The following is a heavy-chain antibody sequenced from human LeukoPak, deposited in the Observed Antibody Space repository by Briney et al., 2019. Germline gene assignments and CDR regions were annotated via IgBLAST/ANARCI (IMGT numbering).Heavy chain of an antibody. CDR1: GYTFTGYY. CDR2: INPNSGGT. D-gene: IGHD2-15*01. CDR3: ARDTPHCSGGSCYSVRAFDI. Sequence: ASVKVSCKASGYTFTGYYMHWVRQAPGQGLEWMGWINPNSGGTYYIQKFQGRVTMTRDTSISTAYMELRSLRSDDTAVYYCARDTPHCSGGSCYSVRAFDIWGQGTMVTVSS. J-gene: IGHJ3*02. V-gene: IGHV1-2*02.